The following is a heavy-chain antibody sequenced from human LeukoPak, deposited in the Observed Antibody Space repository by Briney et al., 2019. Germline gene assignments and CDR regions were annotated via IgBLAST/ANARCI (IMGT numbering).Heavy chain of an antibody. CDR2: IKQDGTEK. CDR1: GFTFTTYW. CDR3: ARAAYSSTWYSRYFDL. V-gene: IGHV3-7*01. Sequence: GGSLRLSCAASGFTFTTYWMSWVRQAPGKGLEWVANIKQDGTEKYYVDSVKGRFTISRDNAKNSLYLQMNSLRAGDTAVYYCARAAYSSTWYSRYFDLWGRGTLVTVPS. D-gene: IGHD6-13*01. J-gene: IGHJ2*01.